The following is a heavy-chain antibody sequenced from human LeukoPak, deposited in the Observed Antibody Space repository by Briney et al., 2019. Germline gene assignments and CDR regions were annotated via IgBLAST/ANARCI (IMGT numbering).Heavy chain of an antibody. J-gene: IGHJ5*02. D-gene: IGHD5-18*01. V-gene: IGHV5-51*01. CDR3: ARRDTAMIYNWFDP. CDR1: GYSFTSYW. Sequence: GESLKISFKGSGYSFTSYWIGWVRQMPGKGLEWMGIIYPGDSDTRYSPSFQGQVTISADKSISPAYLQWSSLKASDTAMYYCARRDTAMIYNWFDPWGQGTLVTVSS. CDR2: IYPGDSDT.